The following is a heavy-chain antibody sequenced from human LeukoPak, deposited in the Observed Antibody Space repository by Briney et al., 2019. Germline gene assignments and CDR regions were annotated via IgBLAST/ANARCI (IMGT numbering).Heavy chain of an antibody. CDR3: TRGRYYYDSSGYYGRHMDV. D-gene: IGHD3-22*01. CDR2: IRSKANSYAT. J-gene: IGHJ6*03. Sequence: PGGSLRLSCAASGFTFSGSAMHWVRQASGKGLEWVGRIRSKANSYATAYAAPVKGRFTISRDDSKNTAYLQMNSLKTEDTAVYYCTRGRYYYDSSGYYGRHMDVWGKGTTVTVSS. V-gene: IGHV3-73*01. CDR1: GFTFSGSA.